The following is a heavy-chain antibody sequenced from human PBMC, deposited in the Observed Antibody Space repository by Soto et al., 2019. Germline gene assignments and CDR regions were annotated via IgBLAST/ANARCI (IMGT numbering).Heavy chain of an antibody. CDR1: GGSISRSSYY. CDR2: MSHSGST. Sequence: SETLSLTCTVSGGSISRSSYYWGWIRQPPWKGLEWIGSMSHSGSTYSNPSLRSRFTIFVDTSKNHFSLKLSSLTAADTAVYYCETLDDGYYFFDYWGQGTLVTVSS. J-gene: IGHJ4*02. V-gene: IGHV4-39*02. D-gene: IGHD3-22*01. CDR3: ETLDDGYYFFDY.